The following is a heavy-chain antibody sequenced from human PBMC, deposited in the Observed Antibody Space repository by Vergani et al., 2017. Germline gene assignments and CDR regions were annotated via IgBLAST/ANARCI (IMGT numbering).Heavy chain of an antibody. Sequence: VEAGGGLVQPGGSLRLSCTASGFTFQAFVFHWVRQVSGRGLEWVSGIDRNYGVKNGNSFEGRFSIPRDNAKKAVFLQMNNLRHEDTALYFCVKEKDYDADGPFDLWGRGTLVTVSS. CDR1: GFTFQAFV. CDR2: IDRNYGVK. D-gene: IGHD3-16*01. CDR3: VKEKDYDADGPFDL. J-gene: IGHJ2*01. V-gene: IGHV3-9*01.